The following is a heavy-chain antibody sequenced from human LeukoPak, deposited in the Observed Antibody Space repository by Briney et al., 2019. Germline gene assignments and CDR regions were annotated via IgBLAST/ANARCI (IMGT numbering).Heavy chain of an antibody. CDR2: IWYDGSNK. J-gene: IGHJ4*02. D-gene: IGHD3-16*02. Sequence: GGSLRLSCAASGFTFSSYGMHWVRQAPGKGLEWVAVIWYDGSNKYYADSVKGRFTISRDDSKNTLYLQMNSLRAEDTAVYYCARTFRYDYVWGSYRSNYFDYWGQGTLVTVSS. CDR1: GFTFSSYG. CDR3: ARTFRYDYVWGSYRSNYFDY. V-gene: IGHV3-33*01.